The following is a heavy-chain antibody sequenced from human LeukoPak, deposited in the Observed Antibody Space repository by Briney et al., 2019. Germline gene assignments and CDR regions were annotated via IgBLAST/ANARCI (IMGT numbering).Heavy chain of an antibody. CDR3: ASSYYDFWSGYLNLHAFDI. CDR1: GGSISSGSYY. D-gene: IGHD3-3*01. V-gene: IGHV4-61*02. J-gene: IGHJ3*02. CDR2: IYTSGST. Sequence: SQTLSLTCTVSGGSISSGSYYWSWIRQPAGKGLEWIGRIYTSGSTNYNPSLKSRVTISVDTSKNQFSLKLSSVTAADTAVYYCASSYYDFWSGYLNLHAFDIWGQGTMVTVSS.